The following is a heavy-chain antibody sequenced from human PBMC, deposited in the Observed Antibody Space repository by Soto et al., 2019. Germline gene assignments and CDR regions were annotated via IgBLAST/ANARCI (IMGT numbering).Heavy chain of an antibody. CDR3: ATIVGANDY. D-gene: IGHD1-26*01. V-gene: IGHV4-4*07. Sequence: PSETLFLTCTVSGGSIYTYSWTWIRQPAGKGLEWIGHIYSSGSANYNPSLKSRVSMSVDTSKNQFSLKLNSVTAADTAVYYCATIVGANDYWGQGTLVTVSS. CDR1: GGSIYTYS. J-gene: IGHJ4*02. CDR2: IYSSGSA.